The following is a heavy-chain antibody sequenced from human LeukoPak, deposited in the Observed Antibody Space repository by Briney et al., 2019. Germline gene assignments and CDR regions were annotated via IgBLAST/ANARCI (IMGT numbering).Heavy chain of an antibody. CDR1: GGSISSGDYY. CDR3: ARADFWSGYFDY. J-gene: IGHJ4*02. V-gene: IGHV4-30-4*08. Sequence: SETLSLTCTVSGGSISSGDYYWSWIRQPPGKGLEWIGYIYYSGSTYYNPSLKSRVTISVDTSKNQFSLKLSSVTAADTAVYYCARADFWSGYFDYWGQGTLVTVSS. CDR2: IYYSGST. D-gene: IGHD3-3*01.